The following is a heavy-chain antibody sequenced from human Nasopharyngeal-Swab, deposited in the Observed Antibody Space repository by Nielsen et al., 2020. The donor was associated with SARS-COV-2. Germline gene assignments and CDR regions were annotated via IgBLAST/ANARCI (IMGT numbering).Heavy chain of an antibody. J-gene: IGHJ4*02. CDR1: GFTFSSYG. CDR2: IWYDGSNK. Sequence: GESLKISCAASGFTFSSYGMHWVRQAPGKGLEWVAVIWYDGSNKYYADSVKGRLTISRDNSKNTLYLQMNSLRAEDTAVYYCARGVPAAAFDYWGQGTLVTVSS. D-gene: IGHD2-2*01. CDR3: ARGVPAAAFDY. V-gene: IGHV3-33*01.